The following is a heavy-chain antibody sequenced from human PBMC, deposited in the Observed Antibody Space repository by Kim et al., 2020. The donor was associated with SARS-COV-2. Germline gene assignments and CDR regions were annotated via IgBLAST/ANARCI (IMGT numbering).Heavy chain of an antibody. V-gene: IGHV4-39*01. J-gene: IGHJ4*02. D-gene: IGHD6-19*01. CDR1: GGSISSSSYY. CDR3: ASTVAGTFDY. Sequence: ETLSLTCTVSGGSISSSSYYWGWIRQPPGKGLEWIGSIYYSGSTYYNPSLKSRVTISVDTSKNQFSLKLSSVTAADTAVYYCASTVAGTFDYWGQGTLVTVSS. CDR2: IYYSGST.